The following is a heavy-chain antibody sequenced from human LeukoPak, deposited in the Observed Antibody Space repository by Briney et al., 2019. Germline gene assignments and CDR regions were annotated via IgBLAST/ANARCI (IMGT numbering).Heavy chain of an antibody. CDR1: GFTFSSYW. V-gene: IGHV3-7*01. CDR3: ARDGYSSGWYTQLYYYYGMDV. Sequence: GGSLRLSCAASGFTFSSYWMSWVRQAPGKGLEWVANIKQDGSEKYYVDSVKGRFTISRDNAKNSLYLQMNSLRAEDTAVYYCARDGYSSGWYTQLYYYYGMDVWGQGTTVTVSS. D-gene: IGHD6-19*01. CDR2: IKQDGSEK. J-gene: IGHJ6*02.